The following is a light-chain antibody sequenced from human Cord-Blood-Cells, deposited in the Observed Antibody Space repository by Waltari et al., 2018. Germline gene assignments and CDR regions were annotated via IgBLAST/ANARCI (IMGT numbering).Light chain of an antibody. CDR1: NIGSKS. Sequence: SYVLPKPPSVSVAPGKTARITCWGNNIGSKSVHWYQQKPGQAPVLVIYYDSDRPSGIPERFSGSNSGNTATLTISRVEAGDEADYYCQVWDSSSDHYVFGTGTKVTVL. J-gene: IGLJ1*01. V-gene: IGLV3-21*04. CDR2: YDS. CDR3: QVWDSSSDHYV.